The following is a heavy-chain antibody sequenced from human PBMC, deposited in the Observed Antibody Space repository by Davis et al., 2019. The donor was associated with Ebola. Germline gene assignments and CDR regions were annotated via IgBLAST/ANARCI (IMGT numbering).Heavy chain of an antibody. J-gene: IGHJ4*02. Sequence: MPSETLSLTCTVSGGSISSRSYYWGWIRQTPGKGLEWIGSLYYSGSSDYNPSLKSRVTISVDTSRNQFSLTLKSVTAADTAVYYCARREVAVGPVDYWGQGTLVSVSS. V-gene: IGHV4-39*01. CDR3: ARREVAVGPVDY. CDR2: LYYSGSS. CDR1: GGSISSRSYY. D-gene: IGHD6-6*01.